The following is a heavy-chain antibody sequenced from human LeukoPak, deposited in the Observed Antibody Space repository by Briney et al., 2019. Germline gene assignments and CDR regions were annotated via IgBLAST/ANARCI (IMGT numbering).Heavy chain of an antibody. Sequence: GGSLRLSCAASGFTFSIYAMTWVRQAPGKGLGWVSTFYETDKTDYADSVKGRFTISRDTSKNMLYLQMNSLRAEDTAIYYCAKRGAGSGGLHFWGQGTLVTVSS. CDR3: AKRGAGSGGLHF. D-gene: IGHD6-19*01. CDR1: GFTFSIYA. J-gene: IGHJ4*02. CDR2: FYETDKT. V-gene: IGHV3-23*01.